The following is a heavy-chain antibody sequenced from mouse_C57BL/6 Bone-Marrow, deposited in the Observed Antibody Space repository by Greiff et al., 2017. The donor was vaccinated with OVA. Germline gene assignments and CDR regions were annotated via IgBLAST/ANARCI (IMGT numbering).Heavy chain of an antibody. J-gene: IGHJ4*01. CDR2: IYPRSGNT. CDR3: ATMVTTGDAMDY. V-gene: IGHV1-81*01. D-gene: IGHD2-2*01. Sequence: QVQLQQSGAELARPGASVKLSCKASGYTFTSYGISWVKQRTGPGLEWIGEIYPRSGNTYYNAKFKGKATLTADKSSSTAYMQLRSLTSEDSAVYVCATMVTTGDAMDYWGQGTSVTVSS. CDR1: GYTFTSYG.